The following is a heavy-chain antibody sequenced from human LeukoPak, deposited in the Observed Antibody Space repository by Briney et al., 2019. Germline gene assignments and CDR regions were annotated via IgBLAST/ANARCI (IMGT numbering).Heavy chain of an antibody. CDR1: GYSISSGYY. Sequence: PSETLSLTCAVSGYSISSGYYWGWIRPPPGKGLEWIGSIYHSGSTYYNPSLKSRVTISVDTSKSQFSLKLSSVTAADTAVYYCAREPPRVYYYDSSGRDYWGQGTLVTVSS. D-gene: IGHD3-22*01. J-gene: IGHJ4*02. CDR2: IYHSGST. V-gene: IGHV4-38-2*02. CDR3: AREPPRVYYYDSSGRDY.